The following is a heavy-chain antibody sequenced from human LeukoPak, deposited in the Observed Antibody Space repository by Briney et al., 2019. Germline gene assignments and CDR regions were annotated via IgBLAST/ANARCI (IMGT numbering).Heavy chain of an antibody. CDR3: AKGSIAATGPFDY. CDR2: ISGSGGST. V-gene: IGHV3-23*01. CDR1: GFTFSSYA. Sequence: GGSLRLSCAASGFTFSSYAMSWVRQAPGKGLEWVSAISGSGGSTYYADSVKGRFTISGDNSKNTLYLQMNSLRAEDTAVYYCAKGSIAATGPFDYWGQGTLVTVSS. D-gene: IGHD6-6*01. J-gene: IGHJ4*02.